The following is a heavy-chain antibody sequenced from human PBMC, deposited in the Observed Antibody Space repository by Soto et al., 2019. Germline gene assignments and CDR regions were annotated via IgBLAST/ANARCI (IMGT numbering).Heavy chain of an antibody. CDR3: ARQSGEFLDY. V-gene: IGHV4-39*01. CDR1: GGSIDSSNHF. Sequence: SETLSLTCTVSGGSIDSSNHFWGWIRQTPGKGPEWIGSIYYLGITNYNPSLKSRVTISIDTSKSQFSLKVTSVSAADTAVYYCARQSGEFLDYWGQGTLVTVSS. CDR2: IYYLGIT. D-gene: IGHD3-10*01. J-gene: IGHJ4*02.